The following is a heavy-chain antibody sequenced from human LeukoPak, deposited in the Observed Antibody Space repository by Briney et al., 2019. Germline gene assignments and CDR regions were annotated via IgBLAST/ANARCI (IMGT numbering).Heavy chain of an antibody. V-gene: IGHV4-39*01. CDR2: IYYSGST. CDR3: ARQGDNFDY. Sequence: SETLSLTCTVSGGSISSSSYYWGWIRQPPGKGLKWIGSIYYSGSTYYNPSLKSRVTISVDTSKNQFSLKLSSVTAADTAVYYCARQGDNFDYWGQGTLVTVSS. CDR1: GGSISSSSYY. D-gene: IGHD2-15*01. J-gene: IGHJ4*02.